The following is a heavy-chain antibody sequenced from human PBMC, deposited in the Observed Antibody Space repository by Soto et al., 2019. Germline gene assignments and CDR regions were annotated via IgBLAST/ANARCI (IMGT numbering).Heavy chain of an antibody. CDR2: IYWDDDK. D-gene: IGHD2-2*01. V-gene: IGHV2-5*02. CDR1: GFSLSTSGVG. Sequence: QITLKESGPTLVKPTQTLTLTCTFSGFSLSTSGVGVGWIRQPPGTALEWLALIYWDDDKRYSPSLKSRLTITKDTSKNQVVLTMTNMDPVDTATYYCAHVVVPADLGAFDIWVQGTMVTVSS. CDR3: AHVVVPADLGAFDI. J-gene: IGHJ3*02.